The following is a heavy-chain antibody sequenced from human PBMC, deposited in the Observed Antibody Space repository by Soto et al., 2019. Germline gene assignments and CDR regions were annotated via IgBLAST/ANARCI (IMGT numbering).Heavy chain of an antibody. CDR2: VIPIFGTP. D-gene: IGHD2-15*01. J-gene: IGHJ4*02. Sequence: QVQLVQSGAEVKKPGSSVTVSCKYSGGTFGSYAISWVRQAPGQGLEWMGGVIPIFGTPHYAQKFHGRVTITADIPTSTAYLELSSLKSADTAVYYCAKIRWTISLQEEDAIWGQGTLVTVSS. CDR1: GGTFGSYA. V-gene: IGHV1-69*06. CDR3: AKIRWTISLQEEDAI.